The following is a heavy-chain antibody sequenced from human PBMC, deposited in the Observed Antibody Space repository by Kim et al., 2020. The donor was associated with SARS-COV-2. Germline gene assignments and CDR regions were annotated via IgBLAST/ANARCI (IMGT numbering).Heavy chain of an antibody. V-gene: IGHV4-39*01. J-gene: IGHJ4*02. Sequence: YNPSLKSRATITVDTSKNQFSLKLSSVTAADAAVYYCASSGWDVGKFDSWGQGTLVTVSS. D-gene: IGHD6-25*01. CDR3: ASSGWDVGKFDS.